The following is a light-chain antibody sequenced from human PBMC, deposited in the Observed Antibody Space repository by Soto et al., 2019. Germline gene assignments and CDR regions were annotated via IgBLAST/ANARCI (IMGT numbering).Light chain of an antibody. CDR2: EVS. CDR3: MQGTHWPWT. J-gene: IGKJ1*01. V-gene: IGKV2-30*02. CDR1: QSPIHSDGSTY. Sequence: DVVMTQSPLSLPVTRGQPASISCGSSQSPIHSDGSTYLSWFHQRPGQSPRRLIYEVSDRDSGVPDRFSGSGSGSDCTLKISRVEAGDVGVYYCMQGTHWPWTCGQGAEVDIK.